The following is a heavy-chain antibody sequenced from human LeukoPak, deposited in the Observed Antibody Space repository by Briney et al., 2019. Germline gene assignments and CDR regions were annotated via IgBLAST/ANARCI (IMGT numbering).Heavy chain of an antibody. J-gene: IGHJ4*02. V-gene: IGHV3-30-3*01. CDR1: GFTFSSYA. CDR2: ISYDGSNK. CDR3: ARAFTRGVVTATSDY. D-gene: IGHD2-21*02. Sequence: GGSLRLSCAASGFTFSSYAMHWVRQAPGKGLEWVAVISYDGSNKYYADSVKGRFTISRDNSKNTLYLQMNSLRAEDTAVYYCARAFTRGVVTATSDYWGQGTLVTVSS.